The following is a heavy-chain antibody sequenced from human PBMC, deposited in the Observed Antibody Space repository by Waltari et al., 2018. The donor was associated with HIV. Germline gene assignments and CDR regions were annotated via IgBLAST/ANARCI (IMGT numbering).Heavy chain of an antibody. J-gene: IGHJ4*02. D-gene: IGHD3-16*01. V-gene: IGHV3-74*01. CDR3: ASLYNYVWGSPPPFDY. Sequence: EVQLVESGGGLVQPGGSLRLSCAASGFTFSSYWMHWVRQGPGKGLVWVLRNNSEWDKKNYRDSVKGRFTISRDNAKNTVYLQMNSLRAEDTGLYYCASLYNYVWGSPPPFDYWGQGTLVTVSS. CDR1: GFTFSSYW. CDR2: NNSEWDKK.